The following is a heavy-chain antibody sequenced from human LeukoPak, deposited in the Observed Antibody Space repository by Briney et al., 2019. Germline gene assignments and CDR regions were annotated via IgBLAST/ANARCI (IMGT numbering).Heavy chain of an antibody. CDR1: GLTFSGYD. Sequence: GGSLRLSCAASGLTFSGYDMHWVRQAPGKGLEWVSSIDTSGISTIYADSVKGRFTISRDNSKNTLYLQMNSLRAEDTAVYYCAKAMIVKDWGQGTLVTVSS. V-gene: IGHV3-23*05. J-gene: IGHJ4*02. CDR2: IDTSGIST. CDR3: AKAMIVKD. D-gene: IGHD3-22*01.